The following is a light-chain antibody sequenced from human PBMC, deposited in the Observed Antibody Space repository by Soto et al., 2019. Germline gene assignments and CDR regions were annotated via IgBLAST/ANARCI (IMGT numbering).Light chain of an antibody. CDR1: QGIRND. CDR2: DAS. Sequence: DIQMTQSPSSLSASVGDRVTITCRASQGIRNDLGWYQQKPGKAPKLLISDASSLRSGVPSRFSGRGSGTEFTLTISSLQPDDFATYYCQQYNSYSITFGQGTRLEIK. J-gene: IGKJ5*01. CDR3: QQYNSYSIT. V-gene: IGKV1-17*01.